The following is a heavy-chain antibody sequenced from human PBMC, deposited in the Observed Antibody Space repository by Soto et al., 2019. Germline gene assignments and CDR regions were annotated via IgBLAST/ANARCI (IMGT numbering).Heavy chain of an antibody. CDR1: GFTFSSYA. J-gene: IGHJ6*02. V-gene: IGHV3-23*01. D-gene: IGHD2-2*01. CDR3: AKGERYCSSTSCYDTGMDV. Sequence: GGSLRLSCAASGFTFSSYAMSWVRQAPGKGLEWVSAISGSGGSTYYADSVKGRFTISRDNSKNTLYLQMNSLRAEDTAVYYCAKGERYCSSTSCYDTGMDVWGQGTTVTVSS. CDR2: ISGSGGST.